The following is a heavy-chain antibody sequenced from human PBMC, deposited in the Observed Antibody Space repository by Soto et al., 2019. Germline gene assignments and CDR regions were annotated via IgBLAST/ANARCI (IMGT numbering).Heavy chain of an antibody. J-gene: IGHJ6*02. Sequence: RRLSCAASVFTFSSYWMHWVRQAPGKGLVWVSRMNEDGGTTDYADSVKGRFTISRDNAKNTLYLQMNSLRVEDTAVYYCASDLSGRADVWGQGTTVTVSS. D-gene: IGHD3-10*01. V-gene: IGHV3-74*01. CDR2: MNEDGGTT. CDR3: ASDLSGRADV. CDR1: VFTFSSYW.